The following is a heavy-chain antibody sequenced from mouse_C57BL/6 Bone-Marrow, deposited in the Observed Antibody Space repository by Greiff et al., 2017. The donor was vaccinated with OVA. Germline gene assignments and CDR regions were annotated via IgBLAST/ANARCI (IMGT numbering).Heavy chain of an antibody. J-gene: IGHJ4*01. V-gene: IGHV2-5*01. CDR2: IWRGGST. CDR3: AKKGGSKGYYAMDY. D-gene: IGHD2-5*01. CDR1: GFSLTSYG. Sequence: VKLVESGPGLVQPSQSLSITCTVSGFSLTSYGVHWVRQSPGKGLEWLGVIWRGGSTDYNAAFMSRLSITKDNSKSQVFFKMNSLQADDTAIYYCAKKGGSKGYYAMDYWGQGTSVTVSS.